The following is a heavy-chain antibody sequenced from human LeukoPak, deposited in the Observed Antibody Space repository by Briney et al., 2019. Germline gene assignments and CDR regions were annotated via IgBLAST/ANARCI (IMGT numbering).Heavy chain of an antibody. CDR1: GFTFSSYA. CDR3: ARERGYSYGLHYYYMDV. D-gene: IGHD5-18*01. J-gene: IGHJ6*03. CDR2: ISGSGGST. V-gene: IGHV3-23*01. Sequence: PGGSLRLSCAASGFTFSSYAMSWVRQAPGKGLEWVSAISGSGGSTYYADSVKGRFTISRDNSKNTLYLQMNSLRAEDTAVYYCARERGYSYGLHYYYMDVWGKGTTVTVSS.